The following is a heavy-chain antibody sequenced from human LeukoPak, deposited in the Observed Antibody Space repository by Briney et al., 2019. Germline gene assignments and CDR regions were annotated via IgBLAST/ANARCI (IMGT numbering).Heavy chain of an antibody. CDR1: GGSISNYY. CDR2: IFYTGNT. V-gene: IGHV4-59*01. J-gene: IGHJ6*04. CDR3: AKGGTYYYYGMDV. Sequence: SETLSLTCTVSGGSISNYYWSWIRQPPGKGLAWMGYIFYTGNTNYNPSLNSRVTISVDTSKNQFSLRERSVTPADTAVYYCAKGGTYYYYGMDVWGKGTTVTVSS. D-gene: IGHD3-16*01.